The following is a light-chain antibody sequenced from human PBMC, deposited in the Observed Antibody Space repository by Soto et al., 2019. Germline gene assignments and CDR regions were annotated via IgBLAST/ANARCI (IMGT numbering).Light chain of an antibody. J-gene: IGLJ1*01. CDR3: CSYAGNFIFV. Sequence: QSALTQPRSVSGSPGQSVTISCTGTSSNVGNYNYVSWYQQYPGKAPKLIIYDVSGRPSGVPDRFSGSKSGNTASLTISGLQAEDEADYYCCSYAGNFIFVFGTGTKVTVL. V-gene: IGLV2-11*01. CDR2: DVS. CDR1: SSNVGNYNY.